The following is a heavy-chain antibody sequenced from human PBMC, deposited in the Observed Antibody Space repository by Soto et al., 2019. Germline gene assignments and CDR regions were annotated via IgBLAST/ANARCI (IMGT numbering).Heavy chain of an antibody. CDR3: ARADYEILTGSYAMDV. V-gene: IGHV4-4*07. CDR2: VATNGAT. J-gene: IGHJ6*02. CDR1: DDFISSYY. Sequence: SETLSLTCTVSDDFISSYYWNWIRQPAGKGLEWIGRVATNGATNYNPSLESRVTMSVDTSKNQFSLKLTYVTAAATPVYFCARADYEILTGSYAMDVWGQGTTVTVCS. D-gene: IGHD3-9*01.